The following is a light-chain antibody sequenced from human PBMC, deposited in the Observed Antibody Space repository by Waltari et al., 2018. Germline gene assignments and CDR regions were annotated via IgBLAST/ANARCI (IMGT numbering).Light chain of an antibody. Sequence: AIQLTQSPSSLSASVGDRVTISCRASITVSSALAWYQQQPGKPPKLLIYDVFNLQSGVPSRFSGSGSGTDVTLTINSLQPEDFATYYCQQFNSYPLTFGGGTKVEIK. V-gene: IGKV1-13*02. J-gene: IGKJ4*01. CDR2: DVF. CDR1: ITVSSA. CDR3: QQFNSYPLT.